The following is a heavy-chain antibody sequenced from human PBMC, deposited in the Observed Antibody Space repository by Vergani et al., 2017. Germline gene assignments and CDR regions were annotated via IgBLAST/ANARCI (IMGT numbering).Heavy chain of an antibody. J-gene: IGHJ2*01. D-gene: IGHD3-10*01. CDR2: IDWDDEK. V-gene: IGHV2-70*04. CDR3: TWLYGPTCHWYVDF. CDR1: GIPLSTSGMR. Sequence: QVTLKESGPALVKTTQTLTLTCTVSGIPLSTSGMRVSWIRQPPGKAPEWLARIDWDDEKFYSPSLKTRLTISKDTSKNQVFLTMTKMDLVDTAMYYCTWLYGPTCHWYVDFWCRGTLVAVSS.